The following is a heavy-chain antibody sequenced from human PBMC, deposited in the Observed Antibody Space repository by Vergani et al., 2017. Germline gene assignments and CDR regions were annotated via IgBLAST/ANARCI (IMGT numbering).Heavy chain of an antibody. CDR3: ARTESAYCSSTSCYKGYYYYYYMDV. D-gene: IGHD2-2*02. V-gene: IGHV3-7*01. CDR2: IKQDGSEK. J-gene: IGHJ6*03. Sequence: EVQLLESGGGLAQPGGSLRLSCAASGFTFRNYAMTWVRQAPGKGLEWVANIKQDGSEKYYVDSVKGRFTISRDNAKNSLYLQMNSLRAEDTAVYYCARTESAYCSSTSCYKGYYYYYYMDVWGKGTTVTVSS. CDR1: GFTFRNYA.